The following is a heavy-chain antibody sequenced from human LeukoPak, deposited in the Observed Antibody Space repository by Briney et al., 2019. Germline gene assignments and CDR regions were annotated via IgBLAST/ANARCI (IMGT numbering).Heavy chain of an antibody. CDR3: ARKAGYYYGSGDY. D-gene: IGHD3-10*01. CDR1: GFTFSNYA. J-gene: IGHJ4*02. CDR2: IGGSGGST. V-gene: IGHV3-23*01. Sequence: PGGTLRLSCAASGFTFSNYAMNWVRQAPGKGLEWVSSIGGSGGSTYYADSVKGRFTISRDNSRNTLYLQMNSLRAEDTAVYYCARKAGYYYGSGDYWGQGTLVTVSS.